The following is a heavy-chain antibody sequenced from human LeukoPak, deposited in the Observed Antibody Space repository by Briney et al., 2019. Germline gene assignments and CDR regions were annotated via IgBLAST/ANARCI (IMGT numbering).Heavy chain of an antibody. CDR3: ARGRGYSYGYDYYYYYMDV. CDR1: GDSVSSNSAA. CDR2: TYYMSKWYN. D-gene: IGHD5-18*01. J-gene: IGHJ6*03. Sequence: SQTLPLTCAISGDSVSSNSAAWNWVRQSPSRGLEWLGRTYYMSKWYNDYAVSVKSRITINADTSENQFSLQLKSVTPEDTAVYYCARGRGYSYGYDYYYYYMDVWGKGTTVTVSS. V-gene: IGHV6-1*01.